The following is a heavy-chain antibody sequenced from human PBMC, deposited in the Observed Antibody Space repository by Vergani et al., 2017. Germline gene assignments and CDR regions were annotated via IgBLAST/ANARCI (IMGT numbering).Heavy chain of an antibody. Sequence: QVRLEESGPGLVKPSETLSLTCSVSGYSIGSGFYWAWIRQSPGEGLQWLTSIHNRGKTYHNPSLKSRVSVSLDTSKNRFSLNLTSLTATDTAVYYCARSQGDYWYFYLWLPGSLVTVSS. J-gene: IGHJ2*01. CDR1: GYSIGSGFY. D-gene: IGHD2-21*01. V-gene: IGHV4-38-2*01. CDR2: IHNRGKT. CDR3: ARSQGDYWYFYL.